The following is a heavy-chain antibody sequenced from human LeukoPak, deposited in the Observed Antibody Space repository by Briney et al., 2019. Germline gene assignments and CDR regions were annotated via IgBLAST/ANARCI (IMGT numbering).Heavy chain of an antibody. CDR1: VGSISSSSYY. CDR2: IYYSGST. J-gene: IGHJ5*01. CDR3: VRDGGNYYGSGSFYNWFDS. V-gene: IGHV4-39*07. Sequence: SETLSLTCAVYVGSISSSSYYWGWIRQPPGKGLEWIGCIYYSGSTYYNPSLKSRVTISVDTSKNQFSLKLSSVTAADTAMYYCVRDGGNYYGSGSFYNWFDSWGQGTLVTVSS. D-gene: IGHD3-10*01.